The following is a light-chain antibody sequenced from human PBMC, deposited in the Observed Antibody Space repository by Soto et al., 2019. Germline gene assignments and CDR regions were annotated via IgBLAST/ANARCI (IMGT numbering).Light chain of an antibody. Sequence: EIVLTQSPVTLSLSPGERATLSCGASQTVSSGYLAWYQQRPGLAPRLLIYDASSRATGIPARFSGSGSGTDFTLTISSLEPEDFAVYYCQQRSNWPRFTFGPGTKVDIK. CDR1: QTVSSGY. J-gene: IGKJ3*01. V-gene: IGKV3D-20*02. CDR2: DAS. CDR3: QQRSNWPRFT.